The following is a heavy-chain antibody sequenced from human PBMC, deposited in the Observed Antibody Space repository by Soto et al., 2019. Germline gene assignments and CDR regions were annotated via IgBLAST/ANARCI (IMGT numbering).Heavy chain of an antibody. Sequence: QVQLVESGGGVVQPGRSLRLSCEASGFAIRSNAIHWVRQAPGKGLEWVAVISFEGSYKYYADSVKGRFTVSRDNSKNTVSLQMDSLTGEDSALYYCVGAAGIAAAGSSQGVLWGQGTLVTVSS. D-gene: IGHD6-13*01. CDR2: ISFEGSYK. CDR3: VGAAGIAAAGSSQGVL. V-gene: IGHV3-30*04. CDR1: GFAIRSNA. J-gene: IGHJ4*02.